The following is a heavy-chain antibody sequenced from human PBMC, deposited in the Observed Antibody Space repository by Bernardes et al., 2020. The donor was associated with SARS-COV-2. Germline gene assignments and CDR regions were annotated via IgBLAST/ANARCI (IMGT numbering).Heavy chain of an antibody. J-gene: IGHJ6*02. V-gene: IGHV1-2*02. Sequence: ASVKVSCKASGYTFTGYYMHWVRQVPGQGLEWMGWINPNSGGTNYAQKFQGRVTMTRDTSISTAYMELSRLRSDDTAVYYCAIPPTTCDRYGMDVWGQGTTVTVSS. CDR3: AIPPTTCDRYGMDV. CDR1: GYTFTGYY. D-gene: IGHD3-22*01. CDR2: INPNSGGT.